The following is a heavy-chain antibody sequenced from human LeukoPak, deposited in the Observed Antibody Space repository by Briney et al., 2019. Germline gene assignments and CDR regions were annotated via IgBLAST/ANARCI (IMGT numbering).Heavy chain of an antibody. J-gene: IGHJ4*02. D-gene: IGHD3-22*01. CDR1: GYSFTSYW. CDR2: IYPGDSDT. CDR3: ARLYYYDSSGATGDY. V-gene: IGHV5-51*01. Sequence: GGSLQISCQGSGYSFTSYWIGGGRQMPGKGLEGRGIIYPGDSDTRYSPSFQGQVTISADKSISTAYLQWSSLKASDTAMYYCARLYYYDSSGATGDYWGQGTLVTVSS.